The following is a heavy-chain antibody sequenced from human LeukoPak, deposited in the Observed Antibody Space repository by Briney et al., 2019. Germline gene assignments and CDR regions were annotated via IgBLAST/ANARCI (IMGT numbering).Heavy chain of an antibody. CDR1: GGSITSTNW. Sequence: SGTLSLTCGVSGGSITSTNWWSWVRQPPGQGLEWIGEVSLSGLTNYNPSLSSRVIMALDTSKNHLSLHLTSVTAADTAVYYCARLRVVRGVIDPDFDYWGQGTLVTVSS. V-gene: IGHV4-4*02. J-gene: IGHJ4*02. D-gene: IGHD3-10*01. CDR3: ARLRVVRGVIDPDFDY. CDR2: VSLSGLT.